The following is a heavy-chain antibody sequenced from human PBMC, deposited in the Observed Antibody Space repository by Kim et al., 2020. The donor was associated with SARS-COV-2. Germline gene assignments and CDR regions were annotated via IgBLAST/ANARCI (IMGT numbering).Heavy chain of an antibody. D-gene: IGHD3-10*01. CDR3: AKETGSGFDY. J-gene: IGHJ4*02. Sequence: GSTDDADSVKGRFTISRDNSKNTLYLQMNSLRAEDTAVYYCAKETGSGFDYWGQGTLVTVSS. V-gene: IGHV3-23*01. CDR2: GST.